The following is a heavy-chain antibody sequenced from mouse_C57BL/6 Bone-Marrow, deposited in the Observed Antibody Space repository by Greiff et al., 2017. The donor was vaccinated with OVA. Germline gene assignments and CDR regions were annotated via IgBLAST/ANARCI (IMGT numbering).Heavy chain of an antibody. D-gene: IGHD1-1*01. V-gene: IGHV5-6*02. Sequence: EVKLVESGGDLVKPGGSLKLSCAASGFTFSSYGISWVRQTPDKRLEWVATISSGGSYTYYPDSVKGRFTISRDNAKNTLYLQMSSLKSEDTAMYYCARRHYYYGSSYYWYFDVWGTGTTVTVSS. CDR2: ISSGGSYT. CDR3: ARRHYYYGSSYYWYFDV. J-gene: IGHJ1*03. CDR1: GFTFSSYG.